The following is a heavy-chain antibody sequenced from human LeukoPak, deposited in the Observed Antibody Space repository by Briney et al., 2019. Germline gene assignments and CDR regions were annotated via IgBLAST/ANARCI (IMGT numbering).Heavy chain of an antibody. D-gene: IGHD6-19*01. CDR1: GFTFSRYG. CDR3: AREWSSGWYGETRNFDY. CDR2: ISSDGSKK. J-gene: IGHJ4*02. Sequence: GRSLRLSCAASGFTFSRYGMHWVRQAPGKGPEWVTVISSDGSKKYYIDSVKGRFTISRDNSKNTLYLQMNSLRAEDTAVYYCAREWSSGWYGETRNFDYWGQGTLVTVSS. V-gene: IGHV3-30*03.